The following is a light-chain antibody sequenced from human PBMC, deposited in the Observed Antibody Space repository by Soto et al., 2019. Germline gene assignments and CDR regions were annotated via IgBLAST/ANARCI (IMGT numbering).Light chain of an antibody. V-gene: IGKV3-20*01. CDR3: QQYGNAPPYT. CDR1: QSVRSNY. Sequence: DIVLTQSPGTLSLSPGERVILSCRASQSVRSNYLAWYQQKPGQPPRLLVYAPSIRATGIPDRFSGSGSGTDFTLTISRLEPEDFAVYYCQQYGNAPPYTFGQGTRLDI. J-gene: IGKJ2*01. CDR2: APS.